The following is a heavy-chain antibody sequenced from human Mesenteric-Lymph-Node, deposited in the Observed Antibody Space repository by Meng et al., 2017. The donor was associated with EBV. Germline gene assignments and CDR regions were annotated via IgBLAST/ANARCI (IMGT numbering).Heavy chain of an antibody. CDR3: AIRQGYDFWSGLLDY. CDR2: ITAYNGNT. V-gene: IGHV1-18*01. CDR1: GNTFISYG. J-gene: IGHJ4*02. Sequence: QVQLEQSGAVVKKTXXSVQVSCKASGNTFISYGVHRVRQAPGHGLEWMGWITAYNGNTNYAQKLQGRVTMTTDTSTSTAYMELRSLRSDDTAVYYCAIRQGYDFWSGLLDYWGQGTLGTVSS. D-gene: IGHD3-3*01.